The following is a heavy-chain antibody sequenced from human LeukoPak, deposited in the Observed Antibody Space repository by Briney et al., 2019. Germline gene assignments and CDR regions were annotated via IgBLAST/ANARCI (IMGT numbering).Heavy chain of an antibody. V-gene: IGHV3-23*01. CDR2: ISGSGGST. CDR3: AKDKMEASSGWYNAFDI. Sequence: GGSLRLSCAASGFTFSSYSMNWVRQAPGKGLEWVSAISGSGGSTYYADSVKGRFTISRDNSKNTLYLQMNSLRAEDTAVYYCAKDKMEASSGWYNAFDIWGQGTMVTVSS. D-gene: IGHD6-19*01. J-gene: IGHJ3*02. CDR1: GFTFSSYS.